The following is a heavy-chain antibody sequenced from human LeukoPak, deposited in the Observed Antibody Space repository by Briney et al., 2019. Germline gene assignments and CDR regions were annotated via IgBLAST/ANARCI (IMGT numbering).Heavy chain of an antibody. V-gene: IGHV3-48*01. CDR2: ISSSSSTI. CDR1: GFTFSSYS. CDR3: ARDSLTEYSSSWYYDY. J-gene: IGHJ4*02. Sequence: QTGGSLRLSCAASGFTFSSYSMNWVRQAPGKGLEWVSYISSSSSTIYYADSVKGRFTISRDNAKNSLYLQMNSLRAEDTAVYYCARDSLTEYSSSWYYDYWGQGTLVTVSS. D-gene: IGHD6-13*01.